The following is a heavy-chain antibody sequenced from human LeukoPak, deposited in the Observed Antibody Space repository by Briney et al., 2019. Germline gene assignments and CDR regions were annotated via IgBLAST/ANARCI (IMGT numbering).Heavy chain of an antibody. J-gene: IGHJ3*02. D-gene: IGHD2-21*02. V-gene: IGHV3-7*01. CDR1: GFTFSSYW. CDR3: ARPYCGGDCYYHDAFDI. CDR2: IKQDGSEK. Sequence: GGSLRLSCAASGFTFSSYWMNWIRQAPGKGLEWVANIKQDGSEKYYVDSVKGRFTISRDNAKNSLYLQMNSLRAEGTAVYYCARPYCGGDCYYHDAFDIWGQGTMVTVSS.